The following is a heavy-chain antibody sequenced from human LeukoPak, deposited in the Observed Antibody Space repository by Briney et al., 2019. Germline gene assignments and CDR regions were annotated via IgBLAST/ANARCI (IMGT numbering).Heavy chain of an antibody. CDR2: IYPGDSDT. V-gene: IGHV5-51*01. D-gene: IGHD1-26*01. CDR1: GYQFTSDW. Sequence: GESLQISCKGSGYQFTSDWIGWVRQMPGKGLEWMGIIYPGDSDTRYSPSFQGQVTMSADKSISTAYLQWSSLEASDTAIYYCARHVSGTYYYNAMDVWGQGTTVTVSS. J-gene: IGHJ6*02. CDR3: ARHVSGTYYYNAMDV.